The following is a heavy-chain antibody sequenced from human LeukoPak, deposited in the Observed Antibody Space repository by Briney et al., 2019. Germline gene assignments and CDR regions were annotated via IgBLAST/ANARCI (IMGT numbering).Heavy chain of an antibody. CDR3: ARVVVAATQHFDY. CDR1: GFTSSSYA. CDR2: ISGSGGST. V-gene: IGHV3-23*01. J-gene: IGHJ4*02. D-gene: IGHD2-15*01. Sequence: PGGSLRLSCAASGFTSSSYAMSWVRQAPGKGLEWVSAISGSGGSTYYADSVKGRFTISRDNSKNTLYLQMNSLRAEDTAVYYCARVVVAATQHFDYWGQGTLVTVPS.